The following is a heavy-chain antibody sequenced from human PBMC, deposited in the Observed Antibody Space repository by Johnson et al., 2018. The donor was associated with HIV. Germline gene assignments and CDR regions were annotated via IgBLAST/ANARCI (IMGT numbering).Heavy chain of an antibody. Sequence: VQLVESGGGVVQPGRSLRLSCAASGFTFSSYAMHWVRQAPGKGLEWVAVISYDGRNKYYADSVKGRFTISRDNAKNSMYLQMNSLRVEDTALYYCVRDTGYCSGGRCDDAFDVWGQGTVVTVSS. CDR2: ISYDGRNK. D-gene: IGHD2-15*01. V-gene: IGHV3-30*04. CDR1: GFTFSSYA. J-gene: IGHJ3*01. CDR3: VRDTGYCSGGRCDDAFDV.